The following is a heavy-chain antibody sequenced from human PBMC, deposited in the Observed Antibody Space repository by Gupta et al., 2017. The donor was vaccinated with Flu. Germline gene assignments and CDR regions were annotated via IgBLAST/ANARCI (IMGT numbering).Heavy chain of an antibody. J-gene: IGHJ4*02. V-gene: IGHV3-66*02. CDR2: MYSGGTT. D-gene: IGHD6-13*01. CDR1: GFTVGNNY. CDR3: ARDPPGIAASGGG. Sequence: EMQVVESGGGLVQPGGSLRLSCAAPGFTVGNNYMNWLRQAPGKGLEWISLMYSGGTTNYADSVKGRFTISRDSSKNTLYLQMNSLRVEDTAVYYCARDPPGIAASGGGWGQGTLVTVSS.